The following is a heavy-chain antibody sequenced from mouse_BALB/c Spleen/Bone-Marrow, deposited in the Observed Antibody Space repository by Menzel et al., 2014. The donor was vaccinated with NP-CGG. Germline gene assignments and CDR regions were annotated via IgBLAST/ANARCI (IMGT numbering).Heavy chain of an antibody. CDR3: ARSPNWDPYYAMDY. CDR1: GYTFSSYW. D-gene: IGHD4-1*01. J-gene: IGHJ4*01. V-gene: IGHV1-9*01. CDR2: ILPGSGST. Sequence: QVQLQQSGAELMKPGASVKISCKATGYTFSSYWIEWVKQRPGHGLEWIGEILPGSGSTNYNEKFKGKATFTADTSSNTAYMQFSSLTSEDSAVYFCARSPNWDPYYAMDYWGQGTSVTVSS.